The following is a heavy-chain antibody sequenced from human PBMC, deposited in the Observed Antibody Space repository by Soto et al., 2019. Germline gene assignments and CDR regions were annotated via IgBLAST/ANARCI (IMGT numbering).Heavy chain of an antibody. D-gene: IGHD1-1*01. V-gene: IGHV3-74*01. CDR3: TRDTTGPDDH. J-gene: IGHJ4*02. CDR1: GFTLSRYW. Sequence: EVQLVESGGGLVQPGGSLRLSCAASGFTLSRYWVHWVRQVPGKGLVWVSRINPDGSTTNYADSVKGRFTVSRDNAKNTVYLHMNSLRAEDTAVYYCTRDTTGPDDHCGQRTLVTVSS. CDR2: INPDGSTT.